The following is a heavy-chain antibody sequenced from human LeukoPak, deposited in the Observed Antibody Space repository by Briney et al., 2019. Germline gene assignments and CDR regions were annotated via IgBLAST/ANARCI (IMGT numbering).Heavy chain of an antibody. Sequence: PSETLSLTCTVSGGSISSSSYYWGWIRQPPGKGLEWIVSIYYSGSTYYNPSLKSRVTISVDTSKNQFSLKLSSVTAADTAVYYCAGPYSSGAYFDYWGQGTLVTVSS. J-gene: IGHJ4*02. V-gene: IGHV4-39*01. CDR3: AGPYSSGAYFDY. D-gene: IGHD6-19*01. CDR1: GGSISSSSYY. CDR2: IYYSGST.